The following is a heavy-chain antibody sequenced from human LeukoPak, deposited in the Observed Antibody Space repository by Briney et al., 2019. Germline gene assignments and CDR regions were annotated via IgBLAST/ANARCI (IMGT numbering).Heavy chain of an antibody. V-gene: IGHV3-11*01. CDR1: GFTFSDYY. J-gene: IGHJ5*02. D-gene: IGHD6-13*01. CDR2: ISSSGSTI. Sequence: GGSLRLSCAASGFTFSDYYMSWIRQAPGKGLEWVSYISSSGSTIYYADSVKGRFTISRDNAKNSLYLQMNSLRAEDTAVYYCARDLSPGIAAAGTREAWGQGTLVTVSS. CDR3: ARDLSPGIAAAGTREA.